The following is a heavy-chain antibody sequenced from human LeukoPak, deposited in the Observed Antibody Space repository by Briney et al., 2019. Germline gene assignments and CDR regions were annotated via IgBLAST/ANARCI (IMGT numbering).Heavy chain of an antibody. CDR2: ISRDSGSI. Sequence: GRSLRLSCAASGFTFDDYAMHWVRQAPGKGLEWVSCISRDSGSIGYADSVKGRFRISRDNAKNSLYLQLNSLRSADTAVYCCARVGLFDYGGQGTLVPVSS. D-gene: IGHD3-16*01. J-gene: IGHJ4*02. CDR3: ARVGLFDY. V-gene: IGHV3-9*01. CDR1: GFTFDDYA.